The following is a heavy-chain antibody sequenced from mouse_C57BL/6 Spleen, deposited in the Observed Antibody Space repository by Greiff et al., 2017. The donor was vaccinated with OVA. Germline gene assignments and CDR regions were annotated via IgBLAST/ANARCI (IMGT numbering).Heavy chain of an antibody. Sequence: VKLVESGAELVRPGASVTLSCKASGYTFTDYEMHWVKQTPVHGLEWIGAIDPETGGTAYNQKFKGKAILTADKSSSTAYMELRSLTSEDSAVYYCTRGRQLRLLDYWGQGTTLTVSS. CDR3: TRGRQLRLLDY. D-gene: IGHD3-2*02. CDR2: IDPETGGT. V-gene: IGHV1-15*01. J-gene: IGHJ2*01. CDR1: GYTFTDYE.